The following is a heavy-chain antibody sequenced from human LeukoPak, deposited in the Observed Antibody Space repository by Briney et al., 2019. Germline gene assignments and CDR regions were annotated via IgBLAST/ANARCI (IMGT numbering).Heavy chain of an antibody. D-gene: IGHD1-26*01. CDR2: ISGGGDIT. CDR3: AKEQVVSPPWVSYFDY. CDR1: GFTFSTYA. J-gene: IGHJ4*02. V-gene: IGHV3-23*01. Sequence: GGSLRLSCAASGFTFSTYAMSWVRQTPGQELSRVSVISGGGDITYYADSVKGRFTISRDNSENTVYLQMNSLRAEDTPVYYCAKEQVVSPPWVSYFDYWGQGTLVTVSS.